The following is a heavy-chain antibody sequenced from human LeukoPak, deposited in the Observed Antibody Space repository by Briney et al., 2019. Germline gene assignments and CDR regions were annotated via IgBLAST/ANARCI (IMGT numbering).Heavy chain of an antibody. CDR3: AREIVITGTKNFDY. V-gene: IGHV3-48*03. D-gene: IGHD1-20*01. CDR1: GFTFSSYE. CDR2: ISSSGSTI. J-gene: IGHJ4*02. Sequence: GGSLRLSCAASGFTFSSYEMNWVRQAPGKGLEWVSYISSSGSTIYYADAVKGRFTISRDNAKNSLYVQMNSLRAEDTAVYYRAREIVITGTKNFDYWGQGTLVTVSS.